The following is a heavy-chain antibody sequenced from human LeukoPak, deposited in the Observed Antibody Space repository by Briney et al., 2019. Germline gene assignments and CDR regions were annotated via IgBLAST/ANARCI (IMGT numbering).Heavy chain of an antibody. J-gene: IGHJ3*02. V-gene: IGHV3-66*01. CDR1: GFTVSSNY. CDR3: AKERVRGVIFDAFDI. Sequence: GGSLRLSCAASGFTVSSNYMSWVRQAPGKGLEWVSVIYSGGSTYYADSVKGRFTISRDNSKNTVYLQMNSLRAEDTAVYYCAKERVRGVIFDAFDIWGQGTMVTVSS. D-gene: IGHD3-10*01. CDR2: IYSGGST.